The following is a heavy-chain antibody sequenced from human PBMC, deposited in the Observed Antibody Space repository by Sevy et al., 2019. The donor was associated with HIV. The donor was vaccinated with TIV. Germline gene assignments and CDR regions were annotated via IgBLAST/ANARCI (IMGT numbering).Heavy chain of an antibody. D-gene: IGHD3-10*01. CDR2: ISYDGSNK. Sequence: GGSLRLSCAASGFTFSSYGMHWVRQAPGKGLEWVAVISYDGSNKYYADSVKGRFTISGDNSKNTLYLQMNSLRAEDTAVYYCAKDHPEKLWFGELLRYYYYYGMDVWGQGTTVTVSS. CDR3: AKDHPEKLWFGELLRYYYYYGMDV. V-gene: IGHV3-30*18. CDR1: GFTFSSYG. J-gene: IGHJ6*02.